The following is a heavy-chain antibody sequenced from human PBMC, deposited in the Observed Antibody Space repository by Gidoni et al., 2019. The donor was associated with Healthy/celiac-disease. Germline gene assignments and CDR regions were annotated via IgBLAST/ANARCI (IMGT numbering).Heavy chain of an antibody. J-gene: IGHJ6*02. CDR1: CGSTRRGGYY. CDR3: AGSSGWYPDYYGMDV. D-gene: IGHD6-19*01. V-gene: IGHV4-31*03. CDR2: IYYSGST. Sequence: QVQLQESGPGLAKPSQTLSLTCTVSCGSTRRGGYYWSWLRQHPGKGLEWIGYIYYSGSTYYNPSLKSRVTISVDTSKNQFSLKLSSVTAADTAVYYCAGSSGWYPDYYGMDVWGQGTTVTVSS.